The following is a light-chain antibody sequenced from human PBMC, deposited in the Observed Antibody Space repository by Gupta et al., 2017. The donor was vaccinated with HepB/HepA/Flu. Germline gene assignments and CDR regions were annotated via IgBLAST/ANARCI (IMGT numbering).Light chain of an antibody. J-gene: IGKJ4*01. CDR3: QQSYSTPFT. V-gene: IGKV1-39*01. CDR2: AAS. Sequence: DIQMTQSPSSLSASVGDRVTITCRASQSISSYLNWYQQKPGKAPKLLIYAASSLQSGVPSRFSGSGSGTDFTLTSSSLQPEEFATYYCQQSYSTPFTFGGGTKVEIK. CDR1: QSISSY.